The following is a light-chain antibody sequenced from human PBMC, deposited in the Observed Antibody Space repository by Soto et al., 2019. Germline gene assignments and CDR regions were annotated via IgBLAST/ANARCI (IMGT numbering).Light chain of an antibody. J-gene: IGKJ1*01. V-gene: IGKV3-15*01. CDR2: DAS. Sequence: EIVLTQSPATLSVSPGDRVTLSCRASQSVDINLAWYQQRAGQAPRLLVYDASTKATDMPGRFSGRGSGIEFTLTINNLQSEDFAVYYCQQYRNWPRTFGQGTKVDIK. CDR3: QQYRNWPRT. CDR1: QSVDIN.